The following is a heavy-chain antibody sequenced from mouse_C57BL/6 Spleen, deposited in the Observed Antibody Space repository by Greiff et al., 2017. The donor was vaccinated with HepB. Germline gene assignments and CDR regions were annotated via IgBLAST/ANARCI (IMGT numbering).Heavy chain of an antibody. Sequence: QVQLKESGAELVKPGASVKISCKASGYAFSSYWMNWVKQRPGKGLEWIGQIYPGDGDTNYNGKFKGKATLTADKSSSTAYMQLSSLTSEDSAVYFCARRGRGDAMDYWGQGTSVTVSS. J-gene: IGHJ4*01. CDR3: ARRGRGDAMDY. CDR2: IYPGDGDT. CDR1: GYAFSSYW. V-gene: IGHV1-80*01.